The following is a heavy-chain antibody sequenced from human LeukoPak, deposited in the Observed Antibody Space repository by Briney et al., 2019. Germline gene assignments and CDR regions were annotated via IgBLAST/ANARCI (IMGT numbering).Heavy chain of an antibody. V-gene: IGHV3-11*01. D-gene: IGHD1-7*01. Sequence: PGGSLRLSCAASGFTFSDYYMSWIRQAPGRGLEWVSYISSSGSTIYYADSVKGRFTISRDNAKNSLYLQMNSLRAEDTALYHCARKGLGGELGGFDSWGQGTLVTVSS. CDR2: ISSSGSTI. CDR3: ARKGLGGELGGFDS. CDR1: GFTFSDYY. J-gene: IGHJ4*02.